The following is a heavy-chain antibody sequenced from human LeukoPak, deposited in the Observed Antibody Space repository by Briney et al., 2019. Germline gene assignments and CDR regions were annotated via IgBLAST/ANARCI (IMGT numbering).Heavy chain of an antibody. CDR3: ARQVGATRYYFDY. D-gene: IGHD1-26*01. CDR2: TYYRSKWYN. Sequence: SQTLSLTCAISGDSVSSNTAAWTWIRQSPSRGLEWLGRTYYRSKWYNDYAVFVKSRITVNPDTSKNQFSLQLNSVTPEDTAVYYCARQVGATRYYFDYWGQGTLVTASS. CDR1: GDSVSSNTAA. V-gene: IGHV6-1*01. J-gene: IGHJ4*02.